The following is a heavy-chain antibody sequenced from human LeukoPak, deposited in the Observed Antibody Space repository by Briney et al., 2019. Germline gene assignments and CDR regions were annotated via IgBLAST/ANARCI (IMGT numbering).Heavy chain of an antibody. J-gene: IGHJ4*02. V-gene: IGHV1-2*06. CDR1: GYTFTGYY. D-gene: IGHD5-24*01. CDR3: ARAERRDGYNYDFDY. CDR2: INPNSGGT. Sequence: ASVKVSCKASGYTFTGYYMHWVRQAPGQGLEWMGRINPNSGGTNYAQKFQGRVTMTRDTSISTAYMELSRLRSDDTAVYYCARAERRDGYNYDFDYWGQGTLVTVSS.